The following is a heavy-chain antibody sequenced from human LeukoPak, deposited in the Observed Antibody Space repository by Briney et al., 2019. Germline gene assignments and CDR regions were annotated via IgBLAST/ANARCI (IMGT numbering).Heavy chain of an antibody. D-gene: IGHD3-16*01. V-gene: IGHV4-4*07. CDR1: GGSISNYY. Sequence: SETLSLTCTVSGGSISNYYWSWIRQPAGKGLEWIGRIYPEGSTNYNPSLKSRVTMSIDMSKNQFSLNLSSATAADTAVYYCVRMQSLGWFDPWGQGSLITVSS. CDR3: VRMQSLGWFDP. CDR2: IYPEGST. J-gene: IGHJ5*02.